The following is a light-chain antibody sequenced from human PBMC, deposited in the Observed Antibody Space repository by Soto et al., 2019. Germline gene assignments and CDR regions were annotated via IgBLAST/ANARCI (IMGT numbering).Light chain of an antibody. CDR3: QQRSNWPPIFT. J-gene: IGKJ3*01. V-gene: IGKV3-11*01. CDR1: QTINNY. Sequence: EIVLTQSPATLSLSPGERATLSCRASQTINNYLAWYQQKPGQAPRLLIYGASNRATGVPARFSGSGSGTDFTLSITSLEPEDFAFYYCQQRSNWPPIFTFGPGTKVDVK. CDR2: GAS.